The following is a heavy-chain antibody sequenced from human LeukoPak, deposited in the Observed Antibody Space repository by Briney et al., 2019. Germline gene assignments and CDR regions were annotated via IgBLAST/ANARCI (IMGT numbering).Heavy chain of an antibody. V-gene: IGHV3-30*18. J-gene: IGHJ4*02. CDR1: GFTFSSYG. D-gene: IGHD2-2*02. CDR2: ISYDGSNK. CDR3: AKGLVPAAISVWGFDY. Sequence: GRSLRLSCAASGFTFSSYGMHWVRQAPGKGLEWVAVISYDGSNKYYADSVKGRFTISRDNSKNTLYLQVNSLRAEDTAVYYCAKGLVPAAISVWGFDYWGQGTLVTVSP.